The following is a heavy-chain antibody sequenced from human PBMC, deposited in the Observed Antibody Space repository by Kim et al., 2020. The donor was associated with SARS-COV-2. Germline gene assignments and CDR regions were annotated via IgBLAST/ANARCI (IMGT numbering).Heavy chain of an antibody. CDR2: ISSSSSYI. CDR3: ARAGYSSSWYAAYYYYGMDV. CDR1: GFTFSSYS. J-gene: IGHJ6*02. Sequence: GGSLRLSCAASGFTFSSYSMNWVRQAPGKGLEWVSSISSSSSYIYYADSVKGRFTISRDNAKNSLYLQMNSLRAEDTAVYYCARAGYSSSWYAAYYYYGMDVWGQGNTVTVSS. V-gene: IGHV3-21*01. D-gene: IGHD6-13*01.